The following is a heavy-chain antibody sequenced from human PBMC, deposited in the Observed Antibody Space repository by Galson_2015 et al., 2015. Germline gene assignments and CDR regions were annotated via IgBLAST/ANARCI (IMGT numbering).Heavy chain of an antibody. CDR2: IVPIFGTA. Sequence: SVKVSCKASGGTFSSYAISWVRQAPGQGLEWMGGIVPIFGTANYAQKFQGRVTITADESTSTAYMELSSLRSEDTAVYYCARGPGSYYYYGMDVWGQGTTVTVSS. CDR3: ARGPGSYYYYGMDV. V-gene: IGHV1-69*13. CDR1: GGTFSSYA. J-gene: IGHJ6*02.